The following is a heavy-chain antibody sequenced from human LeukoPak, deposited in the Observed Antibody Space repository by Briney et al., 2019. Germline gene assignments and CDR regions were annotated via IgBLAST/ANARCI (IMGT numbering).Heavy chain of an antibody. D-gene: IGHD3-3*01. Sequence: PSETLSFTCTVSGGSISSYYWSWIRQPPGKGLEWIGYIYYSGSTNYNPSLKSRVTISVDTSKNQFSLKLSSVTAADTAVYYCAAGRDLQIFAALDFWGQGTMVTVSS. CDR2: IYYSGST. V-gene: IGHV4-59*01. CDR1: GGSISSYY. CDR3: AAGRDLQIFAALDF. J-gene: IGHJ3*01.